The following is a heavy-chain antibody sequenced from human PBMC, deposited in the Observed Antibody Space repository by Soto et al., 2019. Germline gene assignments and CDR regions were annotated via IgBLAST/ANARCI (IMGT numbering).Heavy chain of an antibody. CDR2: ISGSGGST. CDR3: ENTPGGVGVTPAFDI. J-gene: IGHJ3*02. Sequence: GGSLRLSCAASGFTFSSYAMSWVRQAPGKGLEWVSAISGSGGSTYYADSVKGRFTISRDNSKNTLYLQMNSLRAEDTAVDYCENTPGGVGVTPAFDIWGQGTMVTVSS. V-gene: IGHV3-23*01. D-gene: IGHD2-21*02. CDR1: GFTFSSYA.